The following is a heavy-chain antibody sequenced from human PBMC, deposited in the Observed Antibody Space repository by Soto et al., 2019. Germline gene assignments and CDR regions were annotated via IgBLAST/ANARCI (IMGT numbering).Heavy chain of an antibody. Sequence: PGESLKISCKGSGYSFTSYWIGWVRQMPGKGLEWMGIIYPGDSDTRYSPSFQGQVTISADKSISTAYLQWSSLKASDTAMYYSARRGTMIVVEFVYWGQGTLVTVSS. J-gene: IGHJ4*02. V-gene: IGHV5-51*01. D-gene: IGHD3-22*01. CDR1: GYSFTSYW. CDR3: ARRGTMIVVEFVY. CDR2: IYPGDSDT.